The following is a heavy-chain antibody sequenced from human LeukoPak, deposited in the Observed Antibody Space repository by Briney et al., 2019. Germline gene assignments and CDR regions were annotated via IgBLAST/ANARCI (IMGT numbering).Heavy chain of an antibody. D-gene: IGHD3/OR15-3a*01. CDR2: IIPIFGTA. CDR3: ARVKDYYFDY. V-gene: IGHV1-69*13. Sequence: SVKGSCKASGGTFSSYAISWVRQAPVQGLEWMGGIIPIFGTANYAQKFQGRVTITADESTSTAYMELSSLRSEDTAVYYCARVKDYYFDYWGQGTLVTVSS. CDR1: GGTFSSYA. J-gene: IGHJ4*02.